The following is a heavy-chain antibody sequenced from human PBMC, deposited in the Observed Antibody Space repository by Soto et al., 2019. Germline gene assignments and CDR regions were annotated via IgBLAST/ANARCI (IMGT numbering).Heavy chain of an antibody. CDR2: IIPIFGTA. V-gene: IGHV1-69*06. CDR1: GGTFSSYA. Sequence: QVQLVQSGAEVKKPGSSVKVSCKASGGTFSSYAISWVRQAPGQGLEWMGGIIPIFGTANYAQQFQGRVTITADKSTSTAYMELSSLRSEDTAVYYCASSGYCSSTSCPYYFDYWGQGTLVTVSS. J-gene: IGHJ4*02. D-gene: IGHD2-2*03. CDR3: ASSGYCSSTSCPYYFDY.